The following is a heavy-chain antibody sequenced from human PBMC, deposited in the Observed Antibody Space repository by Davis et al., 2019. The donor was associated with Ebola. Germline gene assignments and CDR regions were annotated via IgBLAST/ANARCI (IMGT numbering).Heavy chain of an antibody. J-gene: IGHJ6*02. CDR3: AADLAMAAAGTLGYYYGMDV. CDR1: RYTLTSYG. V-gene: IGHV1-8*02. CDR2: MNPNSGNP. Sequence: SVPVPRKASRYTLTSYGISWVRQAPGQGLEGMGWMNPNSGNPGYAQKFQGRVTMTSNTSISTAYMELSSLRSEDTAVYYSAADLAMAAAGTLGYYYGMDVWGQGTTVTVSS. D-gene: IGHD6-13*01.